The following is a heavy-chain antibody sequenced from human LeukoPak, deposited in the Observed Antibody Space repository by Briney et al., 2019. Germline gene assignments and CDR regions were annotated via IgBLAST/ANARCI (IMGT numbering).Heavy chain of an antibody. J-gene: IGHJ4*02. V-gene: IGHV3-21*01. CDR3: PRGTSSVRDY. CDR2: ISSSSSYI. D-gene: IGHD1-1*01. CDR1: GFTFSSYS. Sequence: PGGSLRFSCAAPGFTFSSYSMNWVRQAPGKGLEWVSSISSSSSYIYYADSVKGRFTISRDNAKNSLYLQMNSLRAEDTAVYYCPRGTSSVRDYWGQGTLVTVSS.